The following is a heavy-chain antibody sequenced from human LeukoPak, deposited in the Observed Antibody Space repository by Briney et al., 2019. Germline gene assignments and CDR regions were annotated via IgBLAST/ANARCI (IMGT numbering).Heavy chain of an antibody. J-gene: IGHJ6*02. CDR1: GFTFSTYV. Sequence: GGSLRLSCAASGFTFSTYVMNWVRQAPGKGLEWVSTISDSGGSTYYADSVKGRFTISRDNSKSTLYLQMNSLRAEDTAVYYCGRYYIMDVWGQGTSVTVSS. CDR2: ISDSGGST. CDR3: GRYYIMDV. V-gene: IGHV3-23*01.